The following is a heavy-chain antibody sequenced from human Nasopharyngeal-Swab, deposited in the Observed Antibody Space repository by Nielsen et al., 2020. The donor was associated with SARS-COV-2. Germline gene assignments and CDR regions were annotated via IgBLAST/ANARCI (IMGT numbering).Heavy chain of an antibody. D-gene: IGHD3-9*01. Sequence: GESLKISCAASGFTFSSYGMHWVRQAPGKGLEWVAVISYDGSNKYYADSVMGRFTISRDNSKNTLYLQMNSLRAEDTAVYYCAKDLKYYDILTGYMQISYPRRYYYYGMDVWGQGTTVTVSS. CDR2: ISYDGSNK. V-gene: IGHV3-30*18. CDR1: GFTFSSYG. CDR3: AKDLKYYDILTGYMQISYPRRYYYYGMDV. J-gene: IGHJ6*02.